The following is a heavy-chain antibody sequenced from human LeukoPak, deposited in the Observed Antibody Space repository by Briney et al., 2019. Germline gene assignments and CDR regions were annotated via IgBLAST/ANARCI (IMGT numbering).Heavy chain of an antibody. J-gene: IGHJ4*02. D-gene: IGHD1-26*01. CDR2: IYSSGST. Sequence: SETLSLTCTVSGGSISDKFWTWIRQPAGKGLEWIGRIYSSGSTYYNPSLKSRVTISVDTSKNQFSLKLSSVTAADTAVYYCASPSPGEWEHAIYRWGQGTLVTVSS. V-gene: IGHV4-4*07. CDR1: GGSISDKF. CDR3: ASPSPGEWEHAIYR.